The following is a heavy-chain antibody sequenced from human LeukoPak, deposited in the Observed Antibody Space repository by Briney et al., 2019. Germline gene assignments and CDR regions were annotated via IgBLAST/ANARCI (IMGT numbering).Heavy chain of an antibody. CDR1: GYTFTNYG. V-gene: IGHV1-18*01. CDR2: ISAYNGKT. CDR3: ARSGVGYYYDSSGYYPLDS. Sequence: ASVKVSCKASGYTFTNYGISWVRQAPGHGLEWMGWISAYNGKTNYAQKLQGRVTMTTDTSTSTAYMELRSLRSDDTAVYCCARSGVGYYYDSSGYYPLDSWGQGTLVTVSS. D-gene: IGHD3-22*01. J-gene: IGHJ4*02.